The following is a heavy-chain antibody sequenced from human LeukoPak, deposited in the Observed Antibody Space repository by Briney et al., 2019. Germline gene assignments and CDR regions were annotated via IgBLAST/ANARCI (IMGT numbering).Heavy chain of an antibody. CDR3: AGELDYGDYVAPVWARYYYYYGMDV. CDR2: ISYDGSNK. J-gene: IGHJ6*02. Sequence: GGSLRLSCAASGFTFSSYAMHWVRKAPGKGLEWVAVISYDGSNKYYADSVKGRFTISRDNSKNTLYLQMNSLRAEDTAVYYCAGELDYGDYVAPVWARYYYYYGMDVWGQGTTVTVSS. V-gene: IGHV3-30*04. D-gene: IGHD4-17*01. CDR1: GFTFSSYA.